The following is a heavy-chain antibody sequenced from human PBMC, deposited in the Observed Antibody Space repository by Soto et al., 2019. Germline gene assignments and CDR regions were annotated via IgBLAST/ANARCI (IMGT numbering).Heavy chain of an antibody. D-gene: IGHD3-10*01. V-gene: IGHV1-69*13. CDR2: IIPIFGTA. CDR3: ARPSSRSPWCDP. CDR1: GGTFSSYA. J-gene: IGHJ5*02. Sequence: ASVKVSCKASGGTFSSYAISWVRQAPGQGLEWMGGIIPIFGTANYAQKFQGRVTITADESTSPAYMELSSLRSEDTAGYYCARPSSRSPWCDPWGEGPLGTVPS.